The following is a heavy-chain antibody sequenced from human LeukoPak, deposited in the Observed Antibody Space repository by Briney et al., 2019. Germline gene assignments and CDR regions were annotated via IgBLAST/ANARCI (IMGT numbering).Heavy chain of an antibody. CDR2: IISGSTI. D-gene: IGHD5-18*01. CDR1: GFTFSSYA. Sequence: GGSLRLSCAASGFTFSSYAMSWIRQAPGKGLEWVSYIISGSTIYYADSVKGRFTISRDNAKNSLYLQRNSLRAEDTAVYYCARARVTAYTSMVTAIDYWGQGTLVTVSS. V-gene: IGHV3-11*04. J-gene: IGHJ4*02. CDR3: ARARVTAYTSMVTAIDY.